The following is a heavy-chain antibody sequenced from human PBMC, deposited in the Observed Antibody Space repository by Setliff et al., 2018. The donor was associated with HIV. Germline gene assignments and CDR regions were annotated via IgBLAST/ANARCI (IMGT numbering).Heavy chain of an antibody. J-gene: IGHJ6*03. Sequence: AGGSLRLSCAASGFTFSDHYMDWVRQAPGKGLEWVGRSRNKANSYTTEYAASVKGRFTTSRDDSKNSLYLQMNSLKTEDTAVYYCARGRLLWSGSYYYYYMDVWGKGTTVTVSS. CDR2: SRNKANSYTT. CDR3: ARGRLLWSGSYYYYYMDV. V-gene: IGHV3-72*01. D-gene: IGHD3-10*01. CDR1: GFTFSDHY.